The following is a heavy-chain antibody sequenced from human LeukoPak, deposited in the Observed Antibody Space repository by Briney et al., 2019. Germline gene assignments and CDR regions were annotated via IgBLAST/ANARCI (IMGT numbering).Heavy chain of an antibody. CDR2: ISGSGGST. J-gene: IGHJ3*02. D-gene: IGHD3-3*01. CDR1: GFTFSSYA. V-gene: IGHV3-23*01. Sequence: GGSLRLSCAASGFTFSSYAMSWVRQAPGKGLEWVSAISGSGGSTYYADSVKGRFTISRDNSKNTLYLQMNSLRAEDTAVYYCANALTNDFWSGYPGGAFDIWGRGTMVTVSS. CDR3: ANALTNDFWSGYPGGAFDI.